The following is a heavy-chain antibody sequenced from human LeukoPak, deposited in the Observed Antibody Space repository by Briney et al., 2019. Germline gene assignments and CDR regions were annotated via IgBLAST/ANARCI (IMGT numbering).Heavy chain of an antibody. CDR3: ARGRAVAEY. CDR2: INTSGST. CDR1: GGSISNYY. Sequence: SETLSLTCTISGGSISNYYWSWIRQPAGKGLEWIGRINTSGSTNYNPSLKSRVTMSADTSKNQFSLQLSSVTATDTAVYYCARGRAVAEYWGQGTLVTVSS. J-gene: IGHJ4*02. V-gene: IGHV4-4*07. D-gene: IGHD6-19*01.